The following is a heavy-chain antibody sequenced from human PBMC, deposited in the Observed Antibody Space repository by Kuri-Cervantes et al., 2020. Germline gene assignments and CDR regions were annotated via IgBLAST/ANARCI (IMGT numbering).Heavy chain of an antibody. J-gene: IGHJ5*02. CDR3: AKAGYSGYDYLPRWFDP. Sequence: GESLKISCAASGFTFSSYSMNWVRQAPGKGLEWVSSISSSSSYIYYADSVKGRFTISRDNAKNSLYLQMNSLRAEDTAVYYCAKAGYSGYDYLPRWFDPWGQGTLVTVSS. CDR1: GFTFSSYS. D-gene: IGHD5-12*01. CDR2: ISSSSSYI. V-gene: IGHV3-21*04.